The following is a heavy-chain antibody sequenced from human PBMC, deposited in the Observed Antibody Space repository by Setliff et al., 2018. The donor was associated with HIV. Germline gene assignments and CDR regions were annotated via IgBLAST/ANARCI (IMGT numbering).Heavy chain of an antibody. D-gene: IGHD5-12*01. J-gene: IGHJ6*03. CDR1: SYSISSGHY. V-gene: IGHV4-38-2*01. Sequence: SETLSLTCAVSSYSISSGHYWGWIRQPPGKGLEWIGSIYHSGTTYDNPSLKSRVTISVDTSKNQFSLKLSSVTAADTAVYYCARHGAYEAYYDYMDVWGKGTTVTVSS. CDR2: IYHSGTT. CDR3: ARHGAYEAYYDYMDV.